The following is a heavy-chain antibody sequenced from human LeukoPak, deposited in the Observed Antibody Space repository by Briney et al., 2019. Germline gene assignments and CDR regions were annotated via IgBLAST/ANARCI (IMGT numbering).Heavy chain of an antibody. J-gene: IGHJ5*02. CDR3: ARSLGEDWFDP. V-gene: IGHV4-61*02. Sequence: SETLSLTCTVSGGSISSGSYYWSWIRQPAGKGLEWIGRIYTSGSTNYNPSLKSRVTISVDTSKNQFSLKLSSVTAADTAVYYCARSLGEDWFDPWGQGTLVTVSS. CDR1: GGSISSGSYY. CDR2: IYTSGST. D-gene: IGHD1-26*01.